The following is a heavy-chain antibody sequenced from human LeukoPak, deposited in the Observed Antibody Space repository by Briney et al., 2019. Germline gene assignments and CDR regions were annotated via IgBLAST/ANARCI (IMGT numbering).Heavy chain of an antibody. J-gene: IGHJ6*03. CDR2: ISGSGGST. CDR3: ARAYSGYDFRESLGYYYYMDV. CDR1: GFTFSSYG. D-gene: IGHD5-12*01. V-gene: IGHV3-23*01. Sequence: GGSMRLSCAASGFTFSSYGMSWVREAPGKGLEWVSAISGSGGSTYYADSVKGRFTISRDNSKNTVYIQMNSLRAEDTAVYHCARAYSGYDFRESLGYYYYMDVWGKGTTVTISS.